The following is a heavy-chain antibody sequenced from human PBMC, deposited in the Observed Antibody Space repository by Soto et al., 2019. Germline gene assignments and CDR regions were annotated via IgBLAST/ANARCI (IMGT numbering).Heavy chain of an antibody. V-gene: IGHV4-30-2*01. CDR2: LYHTGNT. Sequence: SETLSLTCAVSGGSISIGGYSWSWIRQPPGKGLEWIGYLYHTGNTYYNPSLESRVTISVDRSKNQFSLELPSVTAADTAVYYCARFSATAISDFWGQGTXVTVSS. J-gene: IGHJ4*02. CDR1: GGSISIGGYS. CDR3: ARFSATAISDF. D-gene: IGHD2-21*02.